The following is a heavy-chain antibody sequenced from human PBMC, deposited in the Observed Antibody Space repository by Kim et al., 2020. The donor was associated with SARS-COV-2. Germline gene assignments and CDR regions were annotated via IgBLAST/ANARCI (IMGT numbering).Heavy chain of an antibody. CDR3: ARPHYYDSSGYYYNDAFDI. V-gene: IGHV3-21*01. Sequence: GGSLRLSCAASGFTFSSYSMNWVRQAPGKGLEWVSSISSSSSYIYYADSVKGRFTISRDNAKNSLYLQMNSLRAEDTAVYYCARPHYYDSSGYYYNDAFDIWGQGTMVTVSS. CDR2: ISSSSSYI. CDR1: GFTFSSYS. D-gene: IGHD3-22*01. J-gene: IGHJ3*02.